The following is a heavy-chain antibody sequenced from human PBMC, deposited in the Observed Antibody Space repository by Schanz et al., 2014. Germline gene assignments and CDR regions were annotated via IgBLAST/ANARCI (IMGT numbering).Heavy chain of an antibody. CDR3: ARNRGSGGQNWYFDL. D-gene: IGHD1-26*01. Sequence: EVQLLESGGGLVQPGGSLKLSCAASGLIFSNYVMSWVRQAPGKGLEWVSAISGRDGSTYYADSVRGRFTISRDNSNKTVDLQMNSLRAEDTAMYYCARNRGSGGQNWYFDLWGRGTLVTVSS. CDR1: GLIFSNYV. J-gene: IGHJ2*01. V-gene: IGHV3-23*01. CDR2: ISGRDGST.